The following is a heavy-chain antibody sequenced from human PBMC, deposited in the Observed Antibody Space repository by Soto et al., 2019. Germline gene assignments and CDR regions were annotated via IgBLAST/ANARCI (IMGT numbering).Heavy chain of an antibody. D-gene: IGHD2-21*01. CDR2: ISPKSTYR. J-gene: IGHJ4*02. CDR3: VRGGGGGLFEH. CDR1: GFPFSDYY. V-gene: IGHV3-11*06. Sequence: GGSLRLSCPTSGFPFSDYYMSWIRQAPGKGLEWLSHISPKSTYRNYADSVKGRFTISRDNTKSSLFLQMNSLGVEDTAVYYCVRGGGGGLFEHWGQGVLVT.